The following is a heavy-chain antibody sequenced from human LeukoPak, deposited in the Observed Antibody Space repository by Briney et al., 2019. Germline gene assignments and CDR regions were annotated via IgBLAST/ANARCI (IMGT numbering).Heavy chain of an antibody. D-gene: IGHD3-22*01. J-gene: IGHJ4*02. Sequence: GESLRLSCAASGFTFSSYAMHWVRQAPGKGLEWVAVISYDGSNKYYADSVKGRFTISRDNSKNTLYLQMNSLRAEDTAVYYCARDEYYDSSGYSVYWGQGTLVTVSS. CDR1: GFTFSSYA. CDR2: ISYDGSNK. CDR3: ARDEYYDSSGYSVY. V-gene: IGHV3-30-3*01.